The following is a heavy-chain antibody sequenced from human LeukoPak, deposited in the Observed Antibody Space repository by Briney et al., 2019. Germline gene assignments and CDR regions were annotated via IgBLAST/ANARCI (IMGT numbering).Heavy chain of an antibody. Sequence: PGGSLRLSCAASGFTFSNYAMSWVRQAPGKGLEWVSGISQSGDIKNHADSVKGRFTISRDNSKNTLYLQMNSLRSEDTAVYYCATAAGVVDLNWFDPWGQGTLVTVSS. CDR2: ISQSGDIK. J-gene: IGHJ5*02. CDR3: ATAAGVVDLNWFDP. D-gene: IGHD3-22*01. V-gene: IGHV3-23*01. CDR1: GFTFSNYA.